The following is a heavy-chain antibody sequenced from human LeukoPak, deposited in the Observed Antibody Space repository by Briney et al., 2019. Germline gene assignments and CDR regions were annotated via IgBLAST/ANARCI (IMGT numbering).Heavy chain of an antibody. CDR1: GFTFSSYN. J-gene: IGHJ4*02. CDR2: ISSSSSYI. CDR3: ARANSPIAVAGRGPFDY. V-gene: IGHV3-21*01. D-gene: IGHD6-19*01. Sequence: GGSLRLSCAASGFTFSSYNMNWVRQAPGKGLEWVSSISSSSSYIYYADSVKGRFTISRDNAKNSLYLQMNSLRAEDTAVYYCARANSPIAVAGRGPFDYWGQGTLVTVSS.